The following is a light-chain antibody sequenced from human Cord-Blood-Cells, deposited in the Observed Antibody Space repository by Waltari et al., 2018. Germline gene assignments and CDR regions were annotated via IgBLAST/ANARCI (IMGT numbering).Light chain of an antibody. V-gene: IGLV2-14*01. J-gene: IGLJ1*01. CDR2: DVS. Sequence: QSALTQPASVSGSPGPSITISCTGTSSYVGGYNYVPWYQQHPGKAPKLMIYDVSNRPSGVSNRFSGSKSGNTASLTISGLQAEDEADYYCSSYTSSSTLAYVFGTGTKVTVL. CDR3: SSYTSSSTLAYV. CDR1: SSYVGGYNY.